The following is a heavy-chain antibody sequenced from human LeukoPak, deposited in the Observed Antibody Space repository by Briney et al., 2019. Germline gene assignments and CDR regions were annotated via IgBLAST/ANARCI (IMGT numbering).Heavy chain of an antibody. V-gene: IGHV4-59*01. CDR1: GGSISTYY. D-gene: IGHD1-26*01. Sequence: PSETLSLTCTVSGGSISTYYWSWIRQPSGKGLEWIGFISYSGNTNYNPSLKSRVTISVDTSKNQFSLKLSSVTAADTAVYYCARGRRYSGSYYFDYWGQGTLVTVSS. CDR3: ARGRRYSGSYYFDY. CDR2: ISYSGNT. J-gene: IGHJ4*02.